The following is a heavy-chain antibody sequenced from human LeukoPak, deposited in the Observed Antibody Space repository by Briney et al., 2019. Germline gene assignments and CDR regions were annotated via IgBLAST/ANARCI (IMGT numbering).Heavy chain of an antibody. D-gene: IGHD6-13*01. J-gene: IGHJ6*02. Sequence: ASVKVSCKASGYTFTSYDVHWVRQATGQGLEWMGWMNPNSGNTGYAQKFQGRVTMTRNTSISTDYMELSSLRSGDTAVYYCASFGFLCPGIVAPIDHYYGMDVWGQGTTATVSS. CDR2: MNPNSGNT. V-gene: IGHV1-8*01. CDR1: GYTFTSYD. CDR3: ASFGFLCPGIVAPIDHYYGMDV.